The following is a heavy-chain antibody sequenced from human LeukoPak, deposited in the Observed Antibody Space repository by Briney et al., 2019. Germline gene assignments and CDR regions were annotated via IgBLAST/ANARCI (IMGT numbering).Heavy chain of an antibody. V-gene: IGHV3-30-3*01. D-gene: IGHD6-19*01. CDR2: ISHDGSTK. CDR1: GFTFSTYA. CDR3: VSQVPGWHYFDY. J-gene: IGHJ4*02. Sequence: GGSLRLSCATSGFTFSTYAMHWVRQAPGKGLEWVTVISHDGSTKFYADSVKGRFTISRDNSKNTMYLQMNSLRVEDTAVFYCVSQVPGWHYFDYWGQGTLVTVSS.